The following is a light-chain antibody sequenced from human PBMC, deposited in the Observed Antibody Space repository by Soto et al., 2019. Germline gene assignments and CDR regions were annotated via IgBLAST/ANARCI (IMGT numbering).Light chain of an antibody. CDR2: AAS. CDR1: ESIARH. CDR3: QQTYSTLSIT. Sequence: DIQMTQSPSSLSACVGDRVTITCRASESIARHLNWYQQKPGKAPNLLIYAASSLQNGVPSRFRGGGSGTDFTLTINNLQPEDFATYYCQQTYSTLSITFGQGTRLEIK. V-gene: IGKV1-39*01. J-gene: IGKJ5*01.